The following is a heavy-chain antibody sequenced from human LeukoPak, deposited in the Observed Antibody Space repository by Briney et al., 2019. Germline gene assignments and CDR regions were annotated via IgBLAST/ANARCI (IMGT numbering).Heavy chain of an antibody. Sequence: PGGSLRLSCAASGFTVSSKYMSWVRQAPGKGLEWVSVIFSGDNTYYTDSVKRRFTISRDNSKNTLYLQMNSLRAEDTAVYYCARDFGRGYCSSTSCYGWFDPWGQGTLVTVSS. CDR1: GFTVSSKY. D-gene: IGHD2-2*01. V-gene: IGHV3-66*02. CDR3: ARDFGRGYCSSTSCYGWFDP. J-gene: IGHJ5*02. CDR2: IFSGDNT.